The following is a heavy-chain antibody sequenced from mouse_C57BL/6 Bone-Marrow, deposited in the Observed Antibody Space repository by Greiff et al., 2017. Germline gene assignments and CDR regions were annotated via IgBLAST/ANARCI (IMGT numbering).Heavy chain of an antibody. CDR3: ARDAGGTRFAY. V-gene: IGHV7-1*01. J-gene: IGHJ3*01. D-gene: IGHD4-1*01. CDR2: SRNKANDYTT. CDR1: GFTFSDFY. Sequence: VQLKESGGGLVQSGRSLRLSCATSGFTFSDFYMEWVRQAPGKGLEWIAASRNKANDYTTEYSASVKGRFIVSRDTSQSILYLQMNALRAEDTAIYYCARDAGGTRFAYWGQGTLVTVSA.